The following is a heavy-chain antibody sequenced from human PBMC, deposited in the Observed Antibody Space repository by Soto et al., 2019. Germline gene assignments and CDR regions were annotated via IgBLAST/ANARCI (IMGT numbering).Heavy chain of an antibody. CDR3: ALPGAGGSGYYPRVEYFQH. V-gene: IGHV3-30-3*01. Sequence: GGSLRLSCAASGFSFSSYSMHWVRQAPGKGLERLAVISYDGSNKYYADSVKGRFTISRDNSKNTLYLQMNSLRAEDTAVYYCALPGAGGSGYYPRVEYFQHWGQGTLVTVSS. D-gene: IGHD3-22*01. CDR1: GFSFSSYS. J-gene: IGHJ1*01. CDR2: ISYDGSNK.